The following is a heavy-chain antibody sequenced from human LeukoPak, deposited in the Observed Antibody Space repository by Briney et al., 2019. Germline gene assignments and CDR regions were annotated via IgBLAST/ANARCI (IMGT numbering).Heavy chain of an antibody. J-gene: IGHJ4*02. D-gene: IGHD2-21*01. V-gene: IGHV3-23*01. Sequence: GGSLRLSCAASGFTFNNYGMGWVRQTPGKGLEWVATIGTSGANAYHADSVKGRFTISRDNSKSTLYLQMNSLRAEDTAVYHCAKKSGDHFHFDFWGQGTLVTVSS. CDR3: AKKSGDHFHFDF. CDR1: GFTFNNYG. CDR2: IGTSGANA.